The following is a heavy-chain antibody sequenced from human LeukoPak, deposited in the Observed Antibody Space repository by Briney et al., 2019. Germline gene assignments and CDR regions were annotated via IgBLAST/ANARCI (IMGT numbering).Heavy chain of an antibody. V-gene: IGHV4-59*01. Sequence: SETLSLTCTVSGGSISSYYWSWIRQPPGKGLEWIGYIYYSGSTNYNPSLKSRVTISVDTSKNQFSLKLSSVTAADTAVYYCAGRIAAAGFHFDYWGQGTLVAVSS. CDR3: AGRIAAAGFHFDY. CDR2: IYYSGST. CDR1: GGSISSYY. D-gene: IGHD6-13*01. J-gene: IGHJ4*02.